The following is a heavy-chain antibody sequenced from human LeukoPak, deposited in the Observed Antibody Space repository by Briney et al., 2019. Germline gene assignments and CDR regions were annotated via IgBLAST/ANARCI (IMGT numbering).Heavy chain of an antibody. Sequence: AGGSLRLSCAASGFSISSFWMHWVRQAPGKGLVWVSGIDSYGSNTSYADSLKGRFTISRDNAKNTLYLQMNSLRAEDTAVYYCARGAARCGGDCSLDWGEGTLVTVSS. CDR2: IDSYGSNT. J-gene: IGHJ1*01. CDR3: ARGAARCGGDCSLD. V-gene: IGHV3-74*01. CDR1: GFSISSFW. D-gene: IGHD2-21*02.